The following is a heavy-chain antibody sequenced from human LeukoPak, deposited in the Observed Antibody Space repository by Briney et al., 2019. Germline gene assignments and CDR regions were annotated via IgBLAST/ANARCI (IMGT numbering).Heavy chain of an antibody. CDR3: ARGPRSYCGGDY. J-gene: IGHJ4*02. D-gene: IGHD2-21*01. V-gene: IGHV3-11*04. CDR1: GFTVSSNY. CDR2: ISSSGSTI. Sequence: GGSLRLSCAASGFTVSSNYMSWVRQAPGKGLEWVSYISSSGSTIYYADSVKGRFTISRDNAKNSLYLQMNSLRAEDTAVYYCARGPRSYCGGDYWGQGTLVTVSS.